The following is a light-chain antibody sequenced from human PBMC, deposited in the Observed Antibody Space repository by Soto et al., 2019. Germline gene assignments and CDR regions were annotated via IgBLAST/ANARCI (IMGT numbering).Light chain of an antibody. V-gene: IGLV2-14*01. CDR2: EVS. Sequence: QSVLTQPASVSGSPGQSVTISCTGTSSDVGGYDYVSWYQQHPGKAPKLMIYEVSHRPSIVSNRFSGSKSGNTASLTISGLQAEDEADYYCTSYTTSGTLPVLFGGGTKLTVL. CDR1: SSDVGGYDY. J-gene: IGLJ2*01. CDR3: TSYTTSGTLPVL.